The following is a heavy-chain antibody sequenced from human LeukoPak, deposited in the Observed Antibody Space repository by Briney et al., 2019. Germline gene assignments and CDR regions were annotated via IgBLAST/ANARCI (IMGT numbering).Heavy chain of an antibody. V-gene: IGHV1-46*01. D-gene: IGHD3-3*01. J-gene: IGHJ5*02. CDR2: INPSGGST. CDR3: ARDEAGDFWSGYRLGWFDP. Sequence: GASVKVSCKASGYTFTSYYMHWVRQAPGQGLEWMGIINPSGGSTSYAQKFQGRVTMTRDTSTSTVYMELSSLRSEDTAVYYCARDEAGDFWSGYRLGWFDPWGQGTLVTVSS. CDR1: GYTFTSYY.